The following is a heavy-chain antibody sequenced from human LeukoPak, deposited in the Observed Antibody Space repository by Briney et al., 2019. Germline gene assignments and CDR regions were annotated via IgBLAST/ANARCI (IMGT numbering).Heavy chain of an antibody. CDR2: IIPIFAIT. J-gene: IGHJ3*02. CDR1: EGTFSNHA. CDR3: ARVDRALDPDTFDT. Sequence: RASVKVSCKASEGTFSNHAITWVRQAPGQGLEWVGGIIPIFAITDYAHKVKGRFTITRDEGKNTAYMELNGLRSEDTAVYYCARVDRALDPDTFDTWGQRTMVTVSS. V-gene: IGHV1-69*05.